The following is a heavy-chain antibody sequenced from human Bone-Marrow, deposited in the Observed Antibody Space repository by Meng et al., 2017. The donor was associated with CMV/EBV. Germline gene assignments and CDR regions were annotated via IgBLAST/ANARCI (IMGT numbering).Heavy chain of an antibody. CDR2: IKQDGSEK. CDR1: GFTFSSYW. D-gene: IGHD1-26*01. CDR3: ASGEWELCFDY. J-gene: IGHJ4*02. Sequence: GESLKISCAAPGFTFSSYWMSWVRQAPGKGLEWVANIKQDGSEKYYVDSVKGRFTISRDNAKNSLYLQMNSLRAEDTAVYYCASGEWELCFDYWGQGTLVTVSS. V-gene: IGHV3-7*01.